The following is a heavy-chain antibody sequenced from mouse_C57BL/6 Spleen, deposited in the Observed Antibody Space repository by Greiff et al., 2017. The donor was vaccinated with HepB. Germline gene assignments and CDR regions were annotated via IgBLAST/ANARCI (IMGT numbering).Heavy chain of an antibody. Sequence: EVQLVESGPELVKPGASVKISCKASGYSFTGYYMNWVKQSPEKSLEWIGEINPSTGGTTYNQKFKAKATLTVDKSSSTAYMQLKSLTSEDSAVYYFARWDYDQRDAMDYWGQGTSVTVSS. CDR2: INPSTGGT. CDR1: GYSFTGYY. CDR3: ARWDYDQRDAMDY. J-gene: IGHJ4*01. V-gene: IGHV1-42*01. D-gene: IGHD2-4*01.